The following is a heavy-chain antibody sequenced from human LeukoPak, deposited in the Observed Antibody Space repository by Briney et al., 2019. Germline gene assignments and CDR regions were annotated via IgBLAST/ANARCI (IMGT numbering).Heavy chain of an antibody. J-gene: IGHJ4*02. CDR3: ARWGSGYNLFDC. CDR1: GFIFEDYG. V-gene: IGHV3-20*04. D-gene: IGHD3-3*01. CDR2: INWNGGST. Sequence: PGGSLRLSCAPSGFIFEDYGMHWVRQAPGKGLEWVSGINWNGGSTGYADSVKGRFTISRDNAKNSLYLQMNSLRAEDTALYYCARWGSGYNLFDCWGQGILVTVSS.